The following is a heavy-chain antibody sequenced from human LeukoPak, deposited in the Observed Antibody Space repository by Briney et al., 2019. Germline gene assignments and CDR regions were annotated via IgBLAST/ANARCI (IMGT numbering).Heavy chain of an antibody. CDR3: AKDILTGYYYFDY. Sequence: ASVKVSCKASGYTFTTYNINWVRQAPGQGLEWMGWINPNSGGTNYAQKFQGRVTMTRDTSISTAYMELSRLRSDDTAVYYCAKDILTGYYYFDYWGQGTLVTVSS. J-gene: IGHJ4*02. CDR2: INPNSGGT. CDR1: GYTFTTYN. V-gene: IGHV1-2*02. D-gene: IGHD3-9*01.